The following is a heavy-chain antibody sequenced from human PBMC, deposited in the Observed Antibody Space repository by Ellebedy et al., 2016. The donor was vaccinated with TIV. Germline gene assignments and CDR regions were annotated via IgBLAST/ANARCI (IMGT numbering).Heavy chain of an antibody. J-gene: IGHJ4*02. CDR1: GYIFTAYY. CDR2: INPNTGTT. Sequence: AASVKVSCKASGYIFTAYYMHWVRQAPGQGLEWMGWINPNTGTTTYAQSFQALITMTRDTSINTVYMELTRLTADDTAIYYCARGREGYTSSWSSDYWGQGTLVTVSS. CDR3: ARGREGYTSSWSSDY. V-gene: IGHV1-2*02. D-gene: IGHD6-13*01.